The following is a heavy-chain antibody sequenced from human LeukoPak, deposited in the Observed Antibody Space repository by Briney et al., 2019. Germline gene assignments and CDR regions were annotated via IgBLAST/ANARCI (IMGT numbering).Heavy chain of an antibody. CDR1: GYTLTELS. D-gene: IGHD2-15*01. CDR2: FDPEDGET. V-gene: IGHV1-24*01. CDR3: ARGRGYCSGGSCLPYYYYYYYMDV. Sequence: GASVKVSCKVSGYTLTELSMHWVRQAPGKGLEWMGGFDPEDGETIYAQKFQGRVTMTEDTSTDTAYMELSSLRSEDTAVYYCARGRGYCSGGSCLPYYYYYYYMDVWGKGTTVTVSS. J-gene: IGHJ6*03.